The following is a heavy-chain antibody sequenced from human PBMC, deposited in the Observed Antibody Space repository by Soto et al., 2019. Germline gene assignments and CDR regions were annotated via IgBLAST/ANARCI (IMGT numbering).Heavy chain of an antibody. J-gene: IGHJ6*02. D-gene: IGHD2-21*02. CDR1: GGTFSSNA. Sequence: QVQRVQSGAEVKKPGSSVKVSCKASGGTFSSNAFSWVRQAPGQGLEWMGGIIPIFGKPNYAQKFQGRVTITADKSTSTAYMELSSLSSDDTAVYYCARDLGVVVTASGGMDVWGQGTTVTVSS. CDR2: IIPIFGKP. CDR3: ARDLGVVVTASGGMDV. V-gene: IGHV1-69*06.